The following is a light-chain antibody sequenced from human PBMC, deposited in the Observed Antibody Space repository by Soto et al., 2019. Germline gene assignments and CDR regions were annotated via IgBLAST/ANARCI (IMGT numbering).Light chain of an antibody. CDR3: AAWDDSLRGRV. Sequence: QSVLTQPPSASGTPGQRVTISCSGSSSNIGSNYVYWYQQLPGTAPKLLIYRNNQRPSGVPGRFSGAKSGTSASLAISGLRAEDAADYYCAAWDDSLRGRVFGGGTKLTVL. CDR1: SSNIGSNY. CDR2: RNN. J-gene: IGLJ2*01. V-gene: IGLV1-47*01.